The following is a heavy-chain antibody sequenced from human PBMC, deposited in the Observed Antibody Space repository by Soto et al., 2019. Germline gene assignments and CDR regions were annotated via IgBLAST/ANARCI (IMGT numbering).Heavy chain of an antibody. J-gene: IGHJ2*01. CDR2: IYPGDSDT. V-gene: IGHV5-51*01. CDR1: GYSFTSYW. CDR3: ARHPEPGTAARSWYFDL. D-gene: IGHD6-6*01. Sequence: PGESLKISCKGSGYSFTSYWIGWVRQMPGKGLEWMGIIYPGDSDTRYSPSFQGQVTISADKSISTAYLQWSSLKASDTAMYYCARHPEPGTAARSWYFDLWGRGTLVTVSS.